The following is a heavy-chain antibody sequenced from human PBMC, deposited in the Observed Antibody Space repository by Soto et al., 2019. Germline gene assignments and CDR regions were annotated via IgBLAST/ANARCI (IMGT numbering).Heavy chain of an antibody. CDR3: ARTYYYDSSGSIGAFDI. D-gene: IGHD3-22*01. J-gene: IGHJ3*02. V-gene: IGHV3-33*01. CDR2: IWHDGSNK. CDR1: GFTFSSYG. Sequence: GGSLRLSCAASGFTFSSYGMHWVRQAPGKGLEWVAVIWHDGSNKYYADSVKGRFTISRDNSKNTLYLQMNSLRAEDTAVYYCARTYYYDSSGSIGAFDIWGQGTMVTVSS.